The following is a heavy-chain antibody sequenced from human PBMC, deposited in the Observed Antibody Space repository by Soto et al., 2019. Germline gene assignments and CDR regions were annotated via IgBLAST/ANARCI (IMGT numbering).Heavy chain of an antibody. CDR1: GFTFSSYG. Sequence: VQLVESGGGVVQPGRSLRLSCAASGFTFSSYGMHWVRQVPGKGLEWVSYISSSSSTIYYADSVKGRFTISRDNAKNSLYLQMNSLRDEDTAVYYCARDLASSMVRGVITPGDYWGQGTLVTVSS. J-gene: IGHJ4*02. D-gene: IGHD3-10*01. CDR3: ARDLASSMVRGVITPGDY. CDR2: ISSSSSTI. V-gene: IGHV3-48*02.